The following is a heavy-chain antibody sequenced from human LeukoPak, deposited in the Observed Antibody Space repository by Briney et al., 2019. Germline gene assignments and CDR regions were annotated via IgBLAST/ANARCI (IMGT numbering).Heavy chain of an antibody. CDR3: ARDPLVTTVPTPGY. CDR2: ISSSCGTR. J-gene: IGHJ4*02. D-gene: IGHD4-17*01. V-gene: IGHV3-11*01. CDR1: GVTVSDYY. Sequence: GGSLRLSCAASGVTVSDYYMSWSRQGPGQGLGRGSYISSSCGTRYYADSVKGRFTISRDNAKNSLYLQMNSLRAEDTAVYYCARDPLVTTVPTPGYWGQGTLVTVPS.